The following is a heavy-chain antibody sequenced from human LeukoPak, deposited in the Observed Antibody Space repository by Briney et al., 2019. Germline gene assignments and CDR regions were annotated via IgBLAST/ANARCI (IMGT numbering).Heavy chain of an antibody. CDR1: GFTFSDYY. J-gene: IGHJ5*02. V-gene: IGHV3-11*01. CDR2: ISSSGSTI. Sequence: GGSLRLSCAASGFTFSDYYMSWIRQAPGKGLEWVSYISSSGSTIYYAGSVKGRFTISRDNAKNSLYLQMNSLRAEDTAVYYCARERSTSSRNWFDPWGQGTLVTVSS. D-gene: IGHD2-2*01. CDR3: ARERSTSSRNWFDP.